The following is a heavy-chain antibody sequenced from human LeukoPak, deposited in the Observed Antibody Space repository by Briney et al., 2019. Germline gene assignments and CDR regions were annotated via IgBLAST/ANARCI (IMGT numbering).Heavy chain of an antibody. J-gene: IGHJ4*02. CDR3: TTELDIRPNHY. Sequence: PGGSLRLSCEASGFTFSSYWMSWVRQAPGKGLEWVGRIKRKSDGGTTDYAAPVKGRFTISRDDSKNTLYLQMNSLKSEDTAVYYCTTELDIRPNHYWGQGTLVTVSS. CDR1: GFTFSSYW. V-gene: IGHV3-15*01. CDR2: IKRKSDGGTT. D-gene: IGHD3-22*01.